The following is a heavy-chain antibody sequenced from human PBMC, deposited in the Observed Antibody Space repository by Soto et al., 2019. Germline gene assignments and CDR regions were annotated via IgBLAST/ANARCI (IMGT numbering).Heavy chain of an antibody. CDR3: ARGAQLERGVDY. V-gene: IGHV1-8*02. J-gene: IGHJ4*02. CDR1: GYTFTSYD. Sequence: ASVKVSCKASGYTFTSYDINWVRQATGQGLEWMGWMNPNSGNTGYAQKFQGRVTMTRNTSISTAYMELSSLRSEDTAVYYCARGAQLERGVDYWGQGTLVTVSS. D-gene: IGHD1-1*01. CDR2: MNPNSGNT.